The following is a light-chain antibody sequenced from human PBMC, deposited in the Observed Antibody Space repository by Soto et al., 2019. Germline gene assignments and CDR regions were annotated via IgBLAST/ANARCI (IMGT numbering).Light chain of an antibody. CDR1: SSNIGNNA. CDR2: YDD. V-gene: IGLV1-36*01. Sequence: QSVLTQPPSVSEAPRQRVTISCSGSSSNIGNNAVNWYQQLPGKAPKLLIYYDDLLPSGVSDRFSGSKSGTSASLAISGLQSEDEADYYCAAWDDSLNAVGFGGGTKLTVL. J-gene: IGLJ3*02. CDR3: AAWDDSLNAVG.